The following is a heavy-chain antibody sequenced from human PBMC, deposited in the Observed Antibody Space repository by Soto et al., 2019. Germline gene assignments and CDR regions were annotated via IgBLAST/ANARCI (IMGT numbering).Heavy chain of an antibody. Sequence: GASVKVSCKASGYTFTSYYIHWVRQAPGQGLEWMGWMNPNSGNTGYAQKFQGRVTMTRNTSISTAYMELSSLRSEDTAVYYCAREKVGANDYWGQGTLVTVSS. D-gene: IGHD1-26*01. V-gene: IGHV1-8*02. CDR1: GYTFTSYY. J-gene: IGHJ4*02. CDR2: MNPNSGNT. CDR3: AREKVGANDY.